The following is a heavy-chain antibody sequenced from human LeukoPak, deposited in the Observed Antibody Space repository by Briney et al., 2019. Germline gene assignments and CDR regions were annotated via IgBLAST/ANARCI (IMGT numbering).Heavy chain of an antibody. CDR1: GGSISSYY. CDR2: IYYSGST. Sequence: KPSETLSLTCTVSGGSISSYYWSWIRQPPGKGLEWIGYIYYSGSTNYNPSLKSRVTISVDTSKNQFSLKLSSVTAADTAVYYCARDAAAAGLYYFDYWGQGTLVTVSS. D-gene: IGHD6-13*01. CDR3: ARDAAAAGLYYFDY. V-gene: IGHV4-59*12. J-gene: IGHJ4*02.